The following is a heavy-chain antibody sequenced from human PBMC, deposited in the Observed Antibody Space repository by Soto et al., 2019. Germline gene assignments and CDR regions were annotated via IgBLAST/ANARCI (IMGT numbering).Heavy chain of an antibody. D-gene: IGHD3-10*01. CDR2: ISGSGGST. Sequence: GGSLRLSCAASGFTFSSYAMSWVRQAPGKGLEWVSAISGSGGSTYYADSVKGRFTISRDNSKNTLYLQMNSLRAEDTAVYYCAKGQPFAPYYLDGELLSFGTHWEYYYYMDVWGKGTTVTVSS. J-gene: IGHJ6*03. CDR3: AKGQPFAPYYLDGELLSFGTHWEYYYYMDV. V-gene: IGHV3-23*01. CDR1: GFTFSSYA.